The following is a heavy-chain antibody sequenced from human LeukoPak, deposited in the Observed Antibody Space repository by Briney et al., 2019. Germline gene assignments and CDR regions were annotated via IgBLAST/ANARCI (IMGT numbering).Heavy chain of an antibody. J-gene: IGHJ4*02. D-gene: IGHD3-22*01. CDR3: AKGHYDSSGYWLDY. CDR1: GFTFSTYG. CDR2: ISYDGSNK. Sequence: PGRSLRLSCAASGFTFSTYGMHWVRQAPGKGLEWVAVISYDGSNKYYADSVKGRFTISRDNSKNTLYLQMNSLGAEDTAVYYCAKGHYDSSGYWLDYWGQGTLVTVSS. V-gene: IGHV3-30*18.